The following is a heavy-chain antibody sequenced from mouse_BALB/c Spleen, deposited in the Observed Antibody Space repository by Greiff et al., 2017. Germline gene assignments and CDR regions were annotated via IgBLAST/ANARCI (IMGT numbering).Heavy chain of an antibody. J-gene: IGHJ2*01. CDR1: GFTFSSYA. Sequence: EVKLMESGGGLVKPGGSLKLSCAASGFTFSSYAMSWVRQTPEKRLEWVASISSGGSTYYPDSVKGRFTISRDNARNILYLQMSSLRSEDTAMYYCAREGYRYDFDYWGQGTTLTVSS. D-gene: IGHD2-14*01. V-gene: IGHV5-6-5*01. CDR2: ISSGGST. CDR3: AREGYRYDFDY.